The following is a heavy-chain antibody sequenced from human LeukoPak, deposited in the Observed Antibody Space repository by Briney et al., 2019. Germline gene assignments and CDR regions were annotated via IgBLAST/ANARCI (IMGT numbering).Heavy chain of an antibody. CDR1: GFTFSSYA. V-gene: IGHV3-23*01. CDR2: ISGSGGST. Sequence: GESLKISCAASGFTFSSYAMSWVRQAPGKGLEWVSAISGSGGSTYYADSVKGRFTISRDNSKNTLYLQMNSLRAEDTAVYYCAKDHDSSGYYPNWFDPWGQGTLVTVSS. CDR3: AKDHDSSGYYPNWFDP. D-gene: IGHD3-22*01. J-gene: IGHJ5*02.